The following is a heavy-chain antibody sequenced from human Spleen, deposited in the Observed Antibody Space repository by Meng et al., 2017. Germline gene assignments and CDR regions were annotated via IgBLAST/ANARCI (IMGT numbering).Heavy chain of an antibody. V-gene: IGHV3-33*01. CDR1: GFTFSNYG. D-gene: IGHD5-12*01. Sequence: VELVGCGGGGVQPGRSLRLSCVASGFTFSNYGMNWVRQAPGKGLEWVALIWYDGRNKNYADSVKGRFTISRDNSKNTLYLQMNYVRAEDTAVYYCAREGGYTGYEIDYWGQGTLVTVSS. CDR3: AREGGYTGYEIDY. CDR2: IWYDGRNK. J-gene: IGHJ4*02.